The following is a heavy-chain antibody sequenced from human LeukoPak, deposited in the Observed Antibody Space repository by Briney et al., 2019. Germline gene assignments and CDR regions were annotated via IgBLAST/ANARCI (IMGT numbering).Heavy chain of an antibody. CDR2: IYYSGSV. V-gene: IGHV4-39*07. CDR3: ARGLIPRGSSWSGGNWFDP. CDR1: GDITHY. J-gene: IGHJ5*02. D-gene: IGHD6-13*01. Sequence: PSETLSLTCAVSGDITHYWAWVRQPPGKGLECIGSIYYSGSVYYNPSLRSRVTISVDTSKNQFSLKLSSVTAADTAVYYCARGLIPRGSSWSGGNWFDPWGQGTLVTVSS.